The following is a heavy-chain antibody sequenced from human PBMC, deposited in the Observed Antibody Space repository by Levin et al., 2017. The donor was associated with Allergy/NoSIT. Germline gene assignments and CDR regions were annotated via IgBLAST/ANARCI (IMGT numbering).Heavy chain of an antibody. V-gene: IGHV6-1*01. D-gene: IGHD6-13*01. CDR1: GDSVSSNSAA. CDR2: TYYRSKWYN. J-gene: IGHJ6*03. CDR3: ARGFGSSSWYRLNYYYYMDG. Sequence: SQTLSLTCAISGDSVSSNSAAWNWIRQSPSRGLEWLGRTYYRSKWYNDYAVSVKSRITINPDTSKNQFSLQLNSVTPEDTAVYYCARGFGSSSWYRLNYYYYMDGWGKGTTVTVSS.